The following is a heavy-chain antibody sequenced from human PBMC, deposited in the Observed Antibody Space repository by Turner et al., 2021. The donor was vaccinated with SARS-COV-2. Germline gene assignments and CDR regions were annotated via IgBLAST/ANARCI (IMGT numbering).Heavy chain of an antibody. Sequence: QLQLQESGPGLVKPSETLSLPCRVPGGSISSSSYYWGWIRQPPGKGPEWIGSVYYRGNTYYNPSLESRVTISVDTSNNQFSLKLNSVTAADTAVYYCARVKSTVTTYYYYYMDVWGKGTTVTVSS. CDR1: GGSISSSSYY. V-gene: IGHV4-39*01. J-gene: IGHJ6*03. D-gene: IGHD4-4*01. CDR3: ARVKSTVTTYYYYYMDV. CDR2: VYYRGNT.